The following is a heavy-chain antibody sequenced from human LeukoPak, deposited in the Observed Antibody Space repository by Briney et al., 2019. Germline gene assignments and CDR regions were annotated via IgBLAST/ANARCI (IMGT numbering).Heavy chain of an antibody. D-gene: IGHD1-1*01. CDR1: GFSFSTYS. CDR3: AKGSANWNLARLDY. Sequence: GGSLRLSCAASGFSFSTYSMNWVRQAPGKGLEWISYISNTSDTIYYADSVKGRFTISRDNSKNTLYLQMNSLRAEDTAVYYCAKGSANWNLARLDYWGQGTLVTVSS. V-gene: IGHV3-48*01. J-gene: IGHJ4*02. CDR2: ISNTSDTI.